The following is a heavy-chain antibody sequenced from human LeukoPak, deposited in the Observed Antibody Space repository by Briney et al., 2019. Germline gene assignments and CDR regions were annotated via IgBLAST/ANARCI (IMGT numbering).Heavy chain of an antibody. D-gene: IGHD3-10*01. CDR2: IYYSGST. CDR3: ARGQGDITMVRGVIFDI. J-gene: IGHJ3*02. V-gene: IGHV4-39*07. Sequence: SETLSLTCAVSGGSISSSSYYWGWIRQPPGKGLEWIGSIYYSGSTYYNPSLKSRVTISVDTSKNQFSLKLSSVTAADTAVYYCARGQGDITMVRGVIFDIWGQGTMVTVSS. CDR1: GGSISSSSYY.